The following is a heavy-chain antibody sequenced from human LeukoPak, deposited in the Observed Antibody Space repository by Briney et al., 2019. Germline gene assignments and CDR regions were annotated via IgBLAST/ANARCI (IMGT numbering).Heavy chain of an antibody. V-gene: IGHV4-59*01. Sequence: SETLSLTCTVSGGSISSYSWSWIRQPAGKGLEWIGYIYYSGSTTYNPSLKSRVTISVDTSKNQFSLKLSSVTAADTAVYYCARAVEGGYSSSSWGYYYYMDVWGKGTTVTVSS. CDR1: GGSISSYS. J-gene: IGHJ6*03. CDR2: IYYSGST. D-gene: IGHD6-6*01. CDR3: ARAVEGGYSSSSWGYYYYMDV.